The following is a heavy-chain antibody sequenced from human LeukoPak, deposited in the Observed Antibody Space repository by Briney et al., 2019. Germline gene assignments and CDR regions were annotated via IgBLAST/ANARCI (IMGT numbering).Heavy chain of an antibody. V-gene: IGHV3-7*03. CDR2: IKHDGNWK. CDR1: GSTFGNYY. CDR3: VKKWAAAGTFDY. J-gene: IGHJ4*02. Sequence: PGGSLRLSCAASGSTFGNYYMSWVRQAPGKGLEWVANIKHDGNWKFYADSVKGRFTVSRDNAEKSVYLHMSSLRAEDTAMYYCVKKWAAAGTFDYWGQGTLVTVSS. D-gene: IGHD6-13*01.